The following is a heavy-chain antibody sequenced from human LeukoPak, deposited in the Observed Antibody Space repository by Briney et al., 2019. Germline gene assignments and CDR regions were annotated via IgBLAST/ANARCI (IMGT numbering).Heavy chain of an antibody. V-gene: IGHV3-33*01. J-gene: IGHJ4*02. Sequence: GRSLRLSCAASGFTFSSYGMHWGRQAPGKRLEWVAVIWYDGSNKYYADSLKGRFTISRDNSKNTLYLQMTSRRAEDTAVYYRARDHIVTYYYGSGSSEDAFDYWGPGNLVTVSS. CDR2: IWYDGSNK. D-gene: IGHD3-10*01. CDR3: ARDHIVTYYYGSGSSEDAFDY. CDR1: GFTFSSYG.